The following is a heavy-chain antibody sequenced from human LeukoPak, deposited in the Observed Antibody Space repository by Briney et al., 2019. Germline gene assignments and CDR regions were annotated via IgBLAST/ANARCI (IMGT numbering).Heavy chain of an antibody. D-gene: IGHD6-19*01. CDR2: IIPIFGTA. CDR3: ARDADSSGWTSPYYFDY. V-gene: IGHV1-69*06. CDR1: GGTFSSYT. Sequence: SVKVSCNASGGTFSSYTISWVRQAPGQGLEWMGVIIPIFGTANYAQKFQGRVTITADKSTSTAYMELSSLRSEDTAVYYCARDADSSGWTSPYYFDYWGQGTLVTVSS. J-gene: IGHJ4*02.